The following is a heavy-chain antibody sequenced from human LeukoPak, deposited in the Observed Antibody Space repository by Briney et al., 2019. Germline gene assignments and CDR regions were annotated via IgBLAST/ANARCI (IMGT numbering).Heavy chain of an antibody. V-gene: IGHV3-23*01. CDR3: ARDPNGDYIGTFDM. CDR1: EFTFGSYG. CDR2: ISGSGGST. Sequence: PGGSLRLSCAASEFTFGSYGMSWVRQAPGKGLEWVSSISGSGGSTQYADSVQGRFAISRDNSKNTLYLQMNSLRVEDTAKYFCARDPNGDYIGTFDMWGRGTMVSVSS. D-gene: IGHD4-17*01. J-gene: IGHJ3*02.